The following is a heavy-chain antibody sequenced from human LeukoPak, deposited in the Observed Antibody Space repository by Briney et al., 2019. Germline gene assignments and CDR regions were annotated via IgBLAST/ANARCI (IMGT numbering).Heavy chain of an antibody. CDR1: GASLSRGGHS. CDR3: ARGLPFGELYFDS. D-gene: IGHD3-10*01. V-gene: IGHV4-30-2*01. Sequence: SETLSLTCAVSGASLSRGGHSWNWIRQPPGKGPEWIGYIFHTEGTYYNPSLRGRVTILLDKPKNQFSLTLHSMTAADTAVYFCARGLPFGELYFDSWGQGILVTVSS. CDR2: IFHTEGT. J-gene: IGHJ4*02.